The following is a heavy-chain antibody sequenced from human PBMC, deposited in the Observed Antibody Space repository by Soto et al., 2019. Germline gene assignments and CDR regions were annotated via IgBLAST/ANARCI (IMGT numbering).Heavy chain of an antibody. Sequence: SETLSLTCAVYGGSFSGYYWSWIRQPPGKGLEWIGEINHSGSTNYNPSLKSRVTISVDTSKNQFSLKLSSVTAADTAVYYCARVGYCTNGVCYILDYRGQGTLVTVSS. CDR3: ARVGYCTNGVCYILDY. V-gene: IGHV4-34*01. CDR1: GGSFSGYY. CDR2: INHSGST. J-gene: IGHJ4*02. D-gene: IGHD2-8*01.